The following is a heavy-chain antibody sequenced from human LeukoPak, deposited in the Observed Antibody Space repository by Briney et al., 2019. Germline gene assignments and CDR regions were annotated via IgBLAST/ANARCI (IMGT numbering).Heavy chain of an antibody. J-gene: IGHJ6*02. CDR2: IWYDGSEK. Sequence: GGSLRLSCAASGFTFSYYGMHWVRQAPGKGLEWVAVIWYDGSEKYYADSVKGRFTISRDNSKNTLYLQMNSLRAEDTAVYYCARDKHYYNGMDVWGQGTTVTVSS. V-gene: IGHV3-33*01. CDR1: GFTFSYYG. CDR3: ARDKHYYNGMDV.